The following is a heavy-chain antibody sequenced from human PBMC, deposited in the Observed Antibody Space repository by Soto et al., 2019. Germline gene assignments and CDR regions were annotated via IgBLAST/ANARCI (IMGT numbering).Heavy chain of an antibody. J-gene: IGHJ4*02. V-gene: IGHV1-18*01. Sequence: ASVKVSCKASGYTFTSYGISWVRQAPGQGLEWMGWISAYNGNTNYAQKLQGRVTMTTDASTSTAYMELRSLRSDDTAVYYCARVPSRPRAVDYWGQGTLVTVSS. CDR1: GYTFTSYG. CDR3: ARVPSRPRAVDY. CDR2: ISAYNGNT.